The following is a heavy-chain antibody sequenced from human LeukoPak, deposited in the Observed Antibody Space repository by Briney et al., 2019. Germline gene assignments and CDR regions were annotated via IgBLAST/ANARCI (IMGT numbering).Heavy chain of an antibody. CDR3: ARDFWWLPDY. J-gene: IGHJ4*02. CDR1: GFTFNNFA. D-gene: IGHD3-3*01. CDR2: IGGSGAHT. Sequence: GGSLRLSCAASGFTFNNFAMSWVRQAPEKGLEWVSAIGGSGAHTYYADSVKGRFTISRDNSKNMLYLQLNSLTTEDTALYYCARDFWWLPDYWGQGTLVTVSS. V-gene: IGHV3-23*01.